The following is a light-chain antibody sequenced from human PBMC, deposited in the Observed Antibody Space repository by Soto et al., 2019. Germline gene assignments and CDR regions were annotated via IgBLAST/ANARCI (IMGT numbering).Light chain of an antibody. V-gene: IGLV2-14*01. CDR2: EVS. J-gene: IGLJ1*01. Sequence: QSVLTQPASVSGSPGQSITISCTGASSGVGGHNYVSWYQQHPGKAPKLMIYEVSNRPSGVSNRFSGSKSGKTASLTISGLQAEDEADYYCSSYTSSSTPYVFGTGTKVTVL. CDR1: SSGVGGHNY. CDR3: SSYTSSSTPYV.